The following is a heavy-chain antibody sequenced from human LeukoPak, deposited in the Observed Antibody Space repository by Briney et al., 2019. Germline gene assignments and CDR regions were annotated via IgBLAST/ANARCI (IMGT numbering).Heavy chain of an antibody. J-gene: IGHJ6*03. D-gene: IGHD3-10*01. CDR3: AREMKVLRREWGRASVVREDNFHYYYYMDV. Sequence: PSETLSLTCAAYDGSFSDYYWNWIRQSPGKGLEWIGEINHRGNTRYNSSLKSRLSISVDTSKNQFFLHLTSVTAADTAVYFCAREMKVLRREWGRASVVREDNFHYYYYMDVWGKGTTVTVSS. V-gene: IGHV4-34*01. CDR1: DGSFSDYY. CDR2: INHRGNT.